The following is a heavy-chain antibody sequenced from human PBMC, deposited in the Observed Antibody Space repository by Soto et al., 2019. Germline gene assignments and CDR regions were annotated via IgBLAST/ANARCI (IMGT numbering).Heavy chain of an antibody. D-gene: IGHD6-19*01. CDR3: AGGSGWLIDY. CDR1: GFSFSSYW. CDR2: IKKDGSVK. V-gene: IGHV3-7*03. Sequence: PGGSLRLSCEASGFSFSSYWINWVRQAPGKGLEWVAIIKKDGSVKYYVDSVKGRFTISRDNAKNSLYLQMNGPRAEDTAVYYCAGGSGWLIDYWGRGTLVTVSS. J-gene: IGHJ4*02.